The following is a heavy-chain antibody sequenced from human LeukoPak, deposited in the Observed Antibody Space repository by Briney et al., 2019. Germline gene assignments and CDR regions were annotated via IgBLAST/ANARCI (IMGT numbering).Heavy chain of an antibody. Sequence: GGSLRLSCAASGFSVSNHYMSWVRQAPGKGLEWVSIIFAGGDVYYADSVKGRFTISRDNVKNMVFLQMNRLTGEDTALYYCAGVSFYAFDTWGQGTRVTVSS. CDR2: IFAGGDV. J-gene: IGHJ3*02. CDR1: GFSVSNHY. V-gene: IGHV3-53*01. CDR3: AGVSFYAFDT. D-gene: IGHD2/OR15-2a*01.